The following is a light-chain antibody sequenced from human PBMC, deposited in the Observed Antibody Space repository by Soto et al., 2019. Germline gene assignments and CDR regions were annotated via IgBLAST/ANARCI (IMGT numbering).Light chain of an antibody. CDR1: QSVSSN. J-gene: IGKJ2*01. CDR3: KQYNNWPPAYT. CDR2: GAS. V-gene: IGKV3-15*01. Sequence: EIVMTQSPATLSVSPGERATLSCRASQSVSSNLAWHQQTPGQAPRLLIYGASTRATGIPARFSGSGSGTEFTLTISSLQSEDFAVYYCKQYNNWPPAYTFGQGTKLEIK.